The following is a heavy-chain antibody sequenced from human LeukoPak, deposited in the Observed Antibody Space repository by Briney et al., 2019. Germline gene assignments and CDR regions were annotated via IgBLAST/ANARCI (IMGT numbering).Heavy chain of an antibody. Sequence: PGGSLRLSCAASGFTFSSYGMHWVRQAPGKGLEWVAFIRYDGSNKYYADSVKGRFTISRDNSKNTLYLQMNSLRAEDTAVYYCAEDLNLEWFQYYFDYWGQGTLVTVSS. V-gene: IGHV3-30*02. J-gene: IGHJ4*02. CDR3: AEDLNLEWFQYYFDY. CDR2: IRYDGSNK. D-gene: IGHD3-3*01. CDR1: GFTFSSYG.